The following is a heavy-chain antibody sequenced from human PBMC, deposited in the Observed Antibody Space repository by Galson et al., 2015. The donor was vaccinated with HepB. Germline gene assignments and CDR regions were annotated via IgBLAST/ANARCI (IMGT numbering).Heavy chain of an antibody. J-gene: IGHJ6*02. D-gene: IGHD3-10*01. Sequence: SETLSLTCTVSGDSLTGYYCGRIRQPPGKGPERTGAAADTVTTKYNRSLRTRVTVSVDTSKNQFSLRLMSVTAADTAVYVRVRELGGSSPHFKYGMDVWGQGTTVTVSS. CDR2: AADTVTT. CDR1: GDSLTGYY. CDR3: VRELGGSSPHFKYGMDV. V-gene: IGHV4-59*01.